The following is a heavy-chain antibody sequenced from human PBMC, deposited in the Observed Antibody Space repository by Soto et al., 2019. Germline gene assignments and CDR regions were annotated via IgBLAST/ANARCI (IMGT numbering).Heavy chain of an antibody. J-gene: IGHJ4*02. V-gene: IGHV1-2*02. D-gene: IGHD3-3*01. CDR1: GYTSTGYY. CDR2: INPTSGGT. CDR3: AREDVLRLLEWFPLGY. Sequence: ASVKFSFKASGYTSTGYYMRWVRQARGQGLEWMGWINPTSGGTNYAQKFQGRVTMTRDTSISTAYMELSRPRSDDKAVYYCAREDVLRLLEWFPLGYWGQGTLVTVSS.